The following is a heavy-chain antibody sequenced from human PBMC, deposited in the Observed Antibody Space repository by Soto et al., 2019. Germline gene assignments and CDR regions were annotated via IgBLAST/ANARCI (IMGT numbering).Heavy chain of an antibody. CDR3: AGWGGHDYNY. J-gene: IGHJ4*02. Sequence: EVQLLGSGGGLVQPGGSLRLSCVGSGFTFSTYWMNWVRQAPGKGLEWVANINPDGNVGTYVDSVRGRFTTSRDNAQNSLYLQMNRLRADDTAVYFCAGWGGHDYNYWGQGLRVTVSS. CDR1: GFTFSTYW. CDR2: INPDGNVG. D-gene: IGHD4-4*01. V-gene: IGHV3-7*03.